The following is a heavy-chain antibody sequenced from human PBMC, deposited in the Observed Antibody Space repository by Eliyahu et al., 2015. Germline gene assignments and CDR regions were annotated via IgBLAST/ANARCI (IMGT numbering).Heavy chain of an antibody. V-gene: IGHV3-23*01. Sequence: KALEWVASISGRGLNTDYADSVKGRFTTSRDNSKNTMYLQMSGLRVEDTAMYYCARDDYGDYWGQGTLVTVSS. J-gene: IGHJ4*02. CDR2: ISGRGLNT. D-gene: IGHD4/OR15-4a*01. CDR3: ARDDYGDY.